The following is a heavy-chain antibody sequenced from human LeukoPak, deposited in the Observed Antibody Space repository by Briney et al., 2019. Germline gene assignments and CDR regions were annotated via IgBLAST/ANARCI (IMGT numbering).Heavy chain of an antibody. CDR2: INIDGSST. CDR1: GFTFSSYW. J-gene: IGHJ4*02. Sequence: GGSLRLSCAASGFTFSSYWMHWVRQAPGKGLVWVSRINIDGSSTSYADSVKGRFTISRDNAKNTLYMQMNSLRAEDTAVYYCASSSETSPGWGQGTLVTVSS. CDR3: ASSSETSPG. V-gene: IGHV3-74*01. D-gene: IGHD6-6*01.